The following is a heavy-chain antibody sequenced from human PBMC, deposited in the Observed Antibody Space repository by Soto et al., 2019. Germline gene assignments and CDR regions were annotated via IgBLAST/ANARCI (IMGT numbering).Heavy chain of an antibody. CDR2: IIPVFGTT. Sequence: QVQLVQSGAEVKKPGSSVKVSCKASGGSFSSFAISWVRQAPGQGLEWMGGIIPVFGTTKYAERFQGRVTMTADESTSTAYLEVSSLRSEDTAVYFCARAKGKIFGVVNDAFDIWGQGTMVTVSS. V-gene: IGHV1-69*01. CDR3: ARAKGKIFGVVNDAFDI. J-gene: IGHJ3*02. D-gene: IGHD3-3*01. CDR1: GGSFSSFA.